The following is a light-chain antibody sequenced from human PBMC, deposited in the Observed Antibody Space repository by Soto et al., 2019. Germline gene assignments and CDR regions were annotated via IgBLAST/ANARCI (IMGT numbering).Light chain of an antibody. CDR3: QQSYSTTIT. CDR2: AAS. J-gene: IGKJ5*01. CDR1: QSISSY. V-gene: IGKV1-39*01. Sequence: DIQMTQSPSTLSATVGDRVTITCRASQSISSYLNWYQQKPGKAPKLLIYAASSLQSGVPSRFSGSGSGTDFTLNISSLQPEDFATYYCQQSYSTTITLGQGTRREIK.